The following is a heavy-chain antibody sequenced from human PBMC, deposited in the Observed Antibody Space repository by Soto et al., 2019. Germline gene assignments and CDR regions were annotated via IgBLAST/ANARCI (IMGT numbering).Heavy chain of an antibody. D-gene: IGHD2-2*01. J-gene: IGHJ6*02. CDR2: IYPGDSDT. CDR1: GYTFTDYW. CDR3: ARHISTFRYYYYATDV. Sequence: GESLKISCKGSGYTFTDYWIGWVRQLPGKGLEWMGIIYPGDSDTRYSPSFQGHVTITVDKSTSTAYLQWNTLKASDTAMYYCARHISTFRYYYYATDVWGQGTTVTVSS. V-gene: IGHV5-51*01.